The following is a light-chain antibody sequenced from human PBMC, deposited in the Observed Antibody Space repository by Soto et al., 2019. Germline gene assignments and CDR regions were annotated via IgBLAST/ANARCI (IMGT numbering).Light chain of an antibody. V-gene: IGLV6-57*04. CDR3: QSYHSVNVV. CDR2: EDN. CDR1: SGSIASNY. J-gene: IGLJ2*01. Sequence: NFMLTQPHSVSESPGKTVTISCTRSSGSIASNYVQWYQQRPGSAPTPVIYEDNERPSGVPDRFSGSIDSSSNSASLTISGLKTDDEADYYCQSYHSVNVVFGGGTKMTVL.